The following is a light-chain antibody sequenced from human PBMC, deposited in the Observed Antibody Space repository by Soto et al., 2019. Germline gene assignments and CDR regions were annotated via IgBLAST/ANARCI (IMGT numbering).Light chain of an antibody. CDR3: CSSAGSDTYV. V-gene: IGLV2-23*02. CDR1: SNNVGNYNL. J-gene: IGLJ1*01. CDR2: EVY. Sequence: QSVLTQPASVSGSPGQSITISCTGTSNNVGNYNLVSWYQQHPGKAPKLMIYEVYKQPPGVSNRFSGSKSGITASLTISGLQAEDEGDYYCCSSAGSDTYVFGTGTKVTVL.